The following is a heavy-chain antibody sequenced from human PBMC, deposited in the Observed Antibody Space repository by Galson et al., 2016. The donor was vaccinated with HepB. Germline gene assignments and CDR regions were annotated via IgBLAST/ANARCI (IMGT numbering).Heavy chain of an antibody. V-gene: IGHV4-31*03. J-gene: IGHJ5*02. CDR2: IYYSGRT. CDR3: ARQQVGNNWFDP. Sequence: TLSLTCTVSGGSISSGGYYWSWIRQHPGKGLEWIGYIYYSGRTYSNPSLKSRVTMSVDTSKNQFSLRLSSVTAADTAVYYCARQQVGNNWFDPWGQGTLVTVSS. CDR1: GGSISSGGYY.